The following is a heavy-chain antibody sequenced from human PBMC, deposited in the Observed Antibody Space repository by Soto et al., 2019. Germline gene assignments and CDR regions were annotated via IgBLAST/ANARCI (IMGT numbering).Heavy chain of an antibody. CDR1: AFTLSSYW. Sequence: EMQLVESGGGLVQPGGSLRLSCEASAFTLSSYWMSWVRQAPGKGLEWVANIKPDGSEKYYVDSVKGRFTISRDNTKNSLYLQMSTLRPEDTAIYYCARDYEFGFDIWGQGTLVTVSS. J-gene: IGHJ3*02. CDR2: IKPDGSEK. CDR3: ARDYEFGFDI. V-gene: IGHV3-7*01. D-gene: IGHD3-22*01.